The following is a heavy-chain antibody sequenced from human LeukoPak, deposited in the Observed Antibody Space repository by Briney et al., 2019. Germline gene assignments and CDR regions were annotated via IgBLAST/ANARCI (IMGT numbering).Heavy chain of an antibody. Sequence: PSETLSPTCAVPGYSISSGYYWGWIRQPPGKGLEWIGSIYHSGSTYYNPSLKSRVTISVDTSKNQFSLKLSSVTAADTAVYYCARHVGLDNWFDPWGQGTLVTVSS. V-gene: IGHV4-38-2*01. CDR2: IYHSGST. J-gene: IGHJ5*02. CDR1: GYSISSGYY. CDR3: ARHVGLDNWFDP. D-gene: IGHD5/OR15-5a*01.